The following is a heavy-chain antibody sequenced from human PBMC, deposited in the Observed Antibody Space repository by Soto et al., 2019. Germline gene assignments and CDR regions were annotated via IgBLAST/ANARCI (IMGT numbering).Heavy chain of an antibody. J-gene: IGHJ2*01. D-gene: IGHD3-10*01. CDR2: ISGSDSSI. V-gene: IGHV3-48*03. Sequence: EVQLVESGGGLVQPGGSLRLSCAASGFNFRSYEMNWVRQAPGKGLEWVSYISGSDSSIYYADSVKGRFTISRGNAKNSLYLQMNSLRAENTAVYYCTRGRPGGWYFDLWGRGTLVTVS. CDR3: TRGRPGGWYFDL. CDR1: GFNFRSYE.